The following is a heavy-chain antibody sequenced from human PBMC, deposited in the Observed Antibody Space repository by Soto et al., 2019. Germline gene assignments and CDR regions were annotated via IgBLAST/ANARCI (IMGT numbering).Heavy chain of an antibody. CDR1: GGTFSSYA. Sequence: SVKVSCKTSGGTFSSYAISWVRQAPGQGLEWMGGIIPIFGTANYAQKFQGRVTITADKSTSTAYMELSSLRSEDTAVYYCARGCSSTSCYREPSYYYGMDVWGQGTTVTVSS. CDR3: ARGCSSTSCYREPSYYYGMDV. D-gene: IGHD2-2*02. J-gene: IGHJ6*02. CDR2: IIPIFGTA. V-gene: IGHV1-69*06.